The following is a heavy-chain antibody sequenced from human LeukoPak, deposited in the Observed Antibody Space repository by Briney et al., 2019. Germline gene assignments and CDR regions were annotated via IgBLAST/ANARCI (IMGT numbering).Heavy chain of an antibody. CDR3: TTLYYDILTGSASDY. Sequence: GGSLRLSCAASGFTFSNAWMSWVRQAPGKGLEWVGRIKSKTDGGTTDYAAPVKGRFTISRDDSKNTLYLQMNSLKTEDTAVYYCTTLYYDILTGSASDYWGQGTLVTVSS. V-gene: IGHV3-15*01. CDR1: GFTFSNAW. J-gene: IGHJ4*02. D-gene: IGHD3-9*01. CDR2: IKSKTDGGTT.